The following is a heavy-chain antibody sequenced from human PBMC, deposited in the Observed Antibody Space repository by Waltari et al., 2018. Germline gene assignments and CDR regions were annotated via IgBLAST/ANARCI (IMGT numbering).Heavy chain of an antibody. CDR3: ARDTGALWMDV. CDR2: INPSGGNT. Sequence: QVQLVQSGAEVKKPGASVKISCKTSEYTFTSSSIHWVRQAPGQGLAWMGIINPSGGNTIDAKKFQGRVTMTRDTSTSTVYMELSSLRSEDTAVYYCARDTGALWMDVWGQGTTVTVSS. CDR1: EYTFTSSS. J-gene: IGHJ6*02. V-gene: IGHV1-46*01. D-gene: IGHD2-21*01.